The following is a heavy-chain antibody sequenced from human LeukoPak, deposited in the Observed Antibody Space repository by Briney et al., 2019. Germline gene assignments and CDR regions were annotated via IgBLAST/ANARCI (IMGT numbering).Heavy chain of an antibody. J-gene: IGHJ4*02. D-gene: IGHD3-10*02. CDR2: ISGSGGST. CDR1: GFTFSSYA. Sequence: GGSLRLSCAASGFTFSSYAMSWVRQAPGKGLEWVSSISGSGGSTFYADSVKGRFTISRDNSKDTLYLQMSSLRADDTAVYYCAKVPVRGVIITNFDYWGQGTLVTVSS. CDR3: AKVPVRGVIITNFDY. V-gene: IGHV3-23*01.